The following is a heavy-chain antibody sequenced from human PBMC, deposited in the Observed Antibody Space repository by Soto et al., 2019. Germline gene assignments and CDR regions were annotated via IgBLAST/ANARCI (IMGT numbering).Heavy chain of an antibody. CDR3: ARDCTIFGVAPGNWFDP. J-gene: IGHJ5*02. CDR2: IKQDGSEK. D-gene: IGHD3-3*01. V-gene: IGHV3-7*01. CDR1: GFTFSSYW. Sequence: EVQLVESGGGFVQPGGFLRLSCAASGFTFSSYWMSWVRQAPGKGLEWVANIKQDGSEKYYVDSVKGRFTISRDNAKNSLYLQMNSLRAEDTAVYYCARDCTIFGVAPGNWFDPWGQGTLVTVSS.